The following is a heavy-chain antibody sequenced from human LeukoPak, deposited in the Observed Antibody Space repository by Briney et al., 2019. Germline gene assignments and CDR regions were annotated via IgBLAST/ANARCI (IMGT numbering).Heavy chain of an antibody. V-gene: IGHV4-31*03. CDR2: IYYSGST. J-gene: IGHJ4*02. CDR1: GGSISSGGYY. CDR3: ARERGRDCSGGSCRWYYFDY. Sequence: SETLSLTCTVSGGSISSGGYYWSWIRQHPGKGLEWIGYIYYSGSTYYNPSLKSRVTISVDTSKNQFSLKLSSVTAADTVVYYCARERGRDCSGGSCRWYYFDYWGQGTLVTVSS. D-gene: IGHD2-15*01.